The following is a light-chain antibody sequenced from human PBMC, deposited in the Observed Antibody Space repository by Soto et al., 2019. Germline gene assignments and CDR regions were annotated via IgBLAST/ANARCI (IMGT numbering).Light chain of an antibody. V-gene: IGKV3-20*01. J-gene: IGKJ4*01. CDR3: HQYDSSPLT. CDR1: QSVSSSY. CDR2: GAS. Sequence: EIVLTQSPGTLSLSPGERATLSCRASQSVSSSYLAWYQQKPGQAPRLLIYGASSRATGIPDRFSGSGSGTDFTLTISRLEPEDFAVYYCHQYDSSPLTFDGWTKVEIK.